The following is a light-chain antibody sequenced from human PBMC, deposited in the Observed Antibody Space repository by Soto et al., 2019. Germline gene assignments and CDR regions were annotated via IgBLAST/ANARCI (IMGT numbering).Light chain of an antibody. CDR1: QGVTTAY. CDR2: GAS. J-gene: IGKJ3*01. V-gene: IGKV3-20*01. Sequence: EVELTQSPGTLSLSPGERATLSCRASQGVTTAYLAWYQHKPGQAPRLLIYGASNRATGIPDRFSGSGSGTHFTLTISRLEPEDFAVYSCQQYGASPLFTFGPGTKVDLK. CDR3: QQYGASPLFT.